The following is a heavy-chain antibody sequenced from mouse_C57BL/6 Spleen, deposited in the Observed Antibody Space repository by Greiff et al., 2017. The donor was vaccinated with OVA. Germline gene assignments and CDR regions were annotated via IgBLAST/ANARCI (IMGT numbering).Heavy chain of an antibody. CDR2: ISDGGSYT. CDR3: AREEYGSRAMDY. D-gene: IGHD1-1*01. CDR1: GFTFSSYA. V-gene: IGHV5-4*01. J-gene: IGHJ4*01. Sequence: EVKLVESGGGLVKPGGSLKLSCAASGFTFSSYAMSWVRQTPEKRLEWVATISDGGSYTYYPDNVKGRFTISRDNAKNNLYLQMSHLKSEDTAMYYCAREEYGSRAMDYWGQGTSVTVSS.